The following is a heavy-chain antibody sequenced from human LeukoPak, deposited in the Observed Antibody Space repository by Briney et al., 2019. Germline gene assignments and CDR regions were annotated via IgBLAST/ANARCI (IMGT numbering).Heavy chain of an antibody. CDR3: ARYSGSGGLDY. V-gene: IGHV1-3*01. CDR1: GYIFTNYA. Sequence: GASVKVSCKASGYIFTNYAIHLVRQAPGQRLEWMGWINGGNGNTKYSEKLPGRVTFTRDKSASTAYMELSSLISEVSAAYSCARYSGSGGLDYWGQGTLVTVSS. J-gene: IGHJ4*02. D-gene: IGHD3-10*01. CDR2: INGGNGNT.